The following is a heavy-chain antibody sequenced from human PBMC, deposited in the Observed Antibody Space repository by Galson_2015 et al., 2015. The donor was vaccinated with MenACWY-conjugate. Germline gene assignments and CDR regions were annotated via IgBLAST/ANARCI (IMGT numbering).Heavy chain of an antibody. CDR1: GGSFKTYY. Sequence: SETLSLTCTVSGGSFKTYYWSWIRQPPGKGLEWIGYMYHSETPRYNPSLKSRVTIPVDTSNSQCSLKLSSGAAADTAVYYCARLPRGINLILEGSWGQGILVTVSS. CDR2: MYHSETP. D-gene: IGHD3-16*01. J-gene: IGHJ5*02. CDR3: ARLPRGINLILEGS. V-gene: IGHV4-59*01.